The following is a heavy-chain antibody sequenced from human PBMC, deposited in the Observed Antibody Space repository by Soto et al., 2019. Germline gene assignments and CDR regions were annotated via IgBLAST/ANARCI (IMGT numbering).Heavy chain of an antibody. CDR2: IYYSGST. D-gene: IGHD6-13*01. J-gene: IGHJ5*01. Sequence: PSETLSLTCTVFGGSISSYYWSWIRQPPGKGLEWIGYIYYSGSTNYNPSLKSRVTISVDTSKNQFSLKLSSVTAADTAVYYCAREIQQLDYNRFDPWGQGTLVTVSS. CDR3: AREIQQLDYNRFDP. V-gene: IGHV4-59*01. CDR1: GGSISSYY.